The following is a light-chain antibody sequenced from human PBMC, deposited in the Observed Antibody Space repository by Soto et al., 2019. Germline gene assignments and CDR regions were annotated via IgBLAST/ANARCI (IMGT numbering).Light chain of an antibody. CDR3: QQYGDSSRT. Sequence: ELVLTQSPDTLSLSPGERATLSCRASKSFSRSYLAWYQQKPGQAPRLLIYGASSRAIGIPDRFSGRGSGTDFTLSISRLEPEDFAVYYCQQYGDSSRTFGQGTKVEIK. J-gene: IGKJ1*01. CDR2: GAS. V-gene: IGKV3-20*01. CDR1: KSFSRSY.